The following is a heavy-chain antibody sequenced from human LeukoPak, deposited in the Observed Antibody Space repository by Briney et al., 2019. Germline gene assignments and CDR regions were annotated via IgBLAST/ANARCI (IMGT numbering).Heavy chain of an antibody. J-gene: IGHJ5*02. D-gene: IGHD6-13*01. Sequence: SETLSLTCTVSGGSISSSSYYWSWIRQPAGKGLEWIGRIYTSGSTNYNPSLKSRVTMSVDTSKNQFSLKLSSVTAADTAVYYCAREPRSSSFVWFDPWGQGTLVTVSS. CDR1: GGSISSSSYY. V-gene: IGHV4-61*02. CDR3: AREPRSSSFVWFDP. CDR2: IYTSGST.